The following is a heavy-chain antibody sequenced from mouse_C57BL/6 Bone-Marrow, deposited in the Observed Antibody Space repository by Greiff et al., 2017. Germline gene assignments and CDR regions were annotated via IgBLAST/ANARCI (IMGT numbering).Heavy chain of an antibody. CDR3: ARHDITTVVADY. J-gene: IGHJ2*01. D-gene: IGHD1-1*01. CDR2: ISSGGSYT. Sequence: DVMLVESGGDLVKPGGSLKLSCAASGFTFSSYGMSWVRQTPDKRLEWVATISSGGSYTYYPDSVKGRFTISRDNAKNTLYLKMSSLKSEDTAMYYCARHDITTVVADYWGQGTTLTVSS. V-gene: IGHV5-6*02. CDR1: GFTFSSYG.